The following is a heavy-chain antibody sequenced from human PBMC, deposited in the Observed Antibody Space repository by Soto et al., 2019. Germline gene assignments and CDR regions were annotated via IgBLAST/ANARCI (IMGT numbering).Heavy chain of an antibody. D-gene: IGHD3-22*01. V-gene: IGHV3-23*01. J-gene: IGHJ4*02. CDR1: GFTFSSYA. Sequence: GGSLRLSCAGSGFTFSSYAMSWVRQAPGKGLEWVSAISGRGGSTFYADSVKGLFTISRDNSKNTLYLQMNSLRAEDTATYFCAKSAGYYFDTSGYYRYFDYWGQGTLVTVSS. CDR2: ISGRGGST. CDR3: AKSAGYYFDTSGYYRYFDY.